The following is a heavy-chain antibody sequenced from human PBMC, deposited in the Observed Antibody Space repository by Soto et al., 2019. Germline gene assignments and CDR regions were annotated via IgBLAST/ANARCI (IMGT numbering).Heavy chain of an antibody. Sequence: QPGGSLRLSCAASGFTFSRFWMTWVRQAPGKGLQWVANIKEDGGERYYVDSVRGRFTISRDNAKNSLYLQMNSLRAEDTALYHCARDIPRITGTTTGLMDVWGKGTTVTVSS. CDR1: GFTFSRFW. V-gene: IGHV3-7*05. CDR3: ARDIPRITGTTTGLMDV. CDR2: IKEDGGER. J-gene: IGHJ6*03. D-gene: IGHD1-7*01.